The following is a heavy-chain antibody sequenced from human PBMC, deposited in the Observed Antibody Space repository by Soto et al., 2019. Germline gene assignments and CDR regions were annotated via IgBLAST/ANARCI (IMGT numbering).Heavy chain of an antibody. D-gene: IGHD3-10*01. CDR1: GGSISSSPSY. CDR2: ISYSGNT. V-gene: IGHV4-39*02. CDR3: ASRNYPYYFDY. J-gene: IGHJ4*01. Sequence: PSETLSLTCTVSGGSISSSPSYWGWIRQPPGKGLEWIAIISYSGNTYSPPSLKSRVTISADTSKNHFSLSLTSVTAADASLYFCASRNYPYYFDYWGHGTLVTVSS.